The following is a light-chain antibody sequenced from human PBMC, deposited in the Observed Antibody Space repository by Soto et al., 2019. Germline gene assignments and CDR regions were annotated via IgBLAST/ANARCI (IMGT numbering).Light chain of an antibody. Sequence: EIVLTQSPGTLSLSPGERATLSCRASQSVSSSYVASYQQKPGQAPRLLIYGACSRATRIPDRFRGGGAGEDFTLTISRLDHEDSELYYWQHYGSSPLTFGQGTKVEIK. CDR2: GAC. CDR1: QSVSSSY. CDR3: QHYGSSPLT. J-gene: IGKJ1*01. V-gene: IGKV3-20*01.